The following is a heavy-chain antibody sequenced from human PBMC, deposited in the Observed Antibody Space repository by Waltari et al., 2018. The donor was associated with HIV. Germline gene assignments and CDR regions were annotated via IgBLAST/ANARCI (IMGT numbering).Heavy chain of an antibody. CDR3: ARDPVYSGSSLVYYFDY. Sequence: EVQLVESGGGVVQPGGYLRLSSEASGFTCSDYLRNWVRQAPGKGLGWVSYISSSSSTIYYADSVKGRFTISRDNAKNSLYLQMNSLRAEDTAVYYCARDPVYSGSSLVYYFDYWGQGTLVTVSS. CDR2: ISSSSSTI. V-gene: IGHV3-48*01. CDR1: GFTCSDYL. J-gene: IGHJ4*02. D-gene: IGHD6-6*01.